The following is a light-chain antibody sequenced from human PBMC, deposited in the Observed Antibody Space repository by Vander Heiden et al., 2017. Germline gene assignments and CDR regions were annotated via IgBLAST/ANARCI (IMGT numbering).Light chain of an antibody. J-gene: IGLJ3*02. CDR2: ENN. V-gene: IGLV1-51*02. Sequence: QSVLTPPPSVSAAPGQKVTISCSGSSSNIGNSYVSWYQQLPGTAPKLLIYENNKRPSGIPDRFSGSKFGTSATLGITGLQTGDETDYYCGTWDSSLDGGVFGGGTKLTVL. CDR1: SSNIGNSY. CDR3: GTWDSSLDGGV.